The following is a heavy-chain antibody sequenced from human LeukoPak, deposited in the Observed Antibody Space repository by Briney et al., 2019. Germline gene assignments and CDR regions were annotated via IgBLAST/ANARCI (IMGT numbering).Heavy chain of an antibody. Sequence: ASVKVSCKASGYTFTSYYMHWVRQAPGQGLEWMGIINPSGGSTSYAQKFQGRVTMTRDMSTSTVYMEQSSLRSEDTAVYYCARRSIAARPVRWAFDIWGQGTMVTVSS. CDR1: GYTFTSYY. CDR2: INPSGGST. D-gene: IGHD6-6*01. V-gene: IGHV1-46*01. J-gene: IGHJ3*02. CDR3: ARRSIAARPVRWAFDI.